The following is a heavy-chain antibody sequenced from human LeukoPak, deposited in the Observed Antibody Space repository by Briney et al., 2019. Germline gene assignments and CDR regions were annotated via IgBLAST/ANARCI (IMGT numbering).Heavy chain of an antibody. V-gene: IGHV4-59*01. Sequence: KPPQRLSPTCTLDAPSTATICTSCDRQPPGNGLEWNGDISNSGSTNYNPALESRGTISLDTAKNQLSLKLSSVTAADTAVYHCVRVQPNTGEWDFDIWGQGTMVSVSS. CDR2: ISNSGST. CDR1: DAPSTAT. J-gene: IGHJ3*02. CDR3: VRVQPNTGEWDFDI. D-gene: IGHD1-1*01.